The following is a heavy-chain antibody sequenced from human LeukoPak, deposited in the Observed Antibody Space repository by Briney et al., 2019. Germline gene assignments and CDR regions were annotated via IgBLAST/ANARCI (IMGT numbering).Heavy chain of an antibody. CDR1: GGSISSYY. D-gene: IGHD3-3*01. V-gene: IGHV4-39*01. Sequence: PSETLSLTCTVSGGSISSYYWGWIRQPPGKGLEWIGSIYYSGSTYYNPSLKSRVTISVDTSKNQFSLKLSSVTAADTAVYYCARQAYDFWGGYPNYFDYWGQGTLVTVSS. CDR2: IYYSGST. J-gene: IGHJ4*02. CDR3: ARQAYDFWGGYPNYFDY.